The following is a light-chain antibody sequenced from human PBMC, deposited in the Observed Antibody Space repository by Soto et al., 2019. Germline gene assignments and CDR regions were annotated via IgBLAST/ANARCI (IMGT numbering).Light chain of an antibody. CDR2: EVS. CDR1: SSDVGGYNY. J-gene: IGLJ2*01. Sequence: QSALTQPPSASGSPGQSVTISCTGASSDVGGYNYVSWYQQHPGKAPKLMIYEVSERPSGGPDRFSGSKSGNTASLTVSGLQAEDEADYYCSAYAGSNNVIFGGGTKLTVL. CDR3: SAYAGSNNVI. V-gene: IGLV2-8*01.